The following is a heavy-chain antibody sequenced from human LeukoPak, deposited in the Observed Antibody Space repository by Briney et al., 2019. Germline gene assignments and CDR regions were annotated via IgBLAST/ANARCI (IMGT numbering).Heavy chain of an antibody. CDR3: AKVYYYDSSGGLDY. V-gene: IGHV3-23*01. Sequence: PGGSLRLSCAASGFTFSSYAMSWVRQAPGKGLEWVSAISGSGGSTYYADSVKGRFPISRGNSKNTLYLQMNSLRAEDTAVYYCAKVYYYDSSGGLDYWGQGTLVTVSS. CDR2: ISGSGGST. CDR1: GFTFSSYA. J-gene: IGHJ4*02. D-gene: IGHD3-22*01.